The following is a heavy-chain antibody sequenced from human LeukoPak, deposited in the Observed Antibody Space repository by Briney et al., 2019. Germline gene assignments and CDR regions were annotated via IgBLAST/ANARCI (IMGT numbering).Heavy chain of an antibody. CDR2: ISGSGDNI. V-gene: IGHV3-23*01. Sequence: EAGGSLRLSCTAAGFIFRNYAMSWVRQAPGKGLGWVSSISGSGDNIYYADSVKGRFTISRDNSKNTLYLRMNSLSAEGTAVYYCGTLVRGVSDWGQGTLVTVSS. CDR3: GTLVRGVSD. CDR1: GFIFRNYA. J-gene: IGHJ4*02. D-gene: IGHD3-10*01.